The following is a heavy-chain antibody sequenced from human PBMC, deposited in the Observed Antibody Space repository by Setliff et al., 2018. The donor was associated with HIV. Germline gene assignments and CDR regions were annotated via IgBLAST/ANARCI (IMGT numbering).Heavy chain of an antibody. CDR2: IKQDGSEK. D-gene: IGHD1-26*01. J-gene: IGHJ4*02. V-gene: IGHV3-7*01. CDR3: VRDYMWAFDY. Sequence: PGGSLRLSCAASEIRFRNYGMHWVRQAPGKGLEWVAIIKQDGSEKYYVESVRGRFTISRDNTKNSLYLQMNNLRAEDTAVYYCVRDYMWAFDYWGQGTLVTVSS. CDR1: EIRFRNYG.